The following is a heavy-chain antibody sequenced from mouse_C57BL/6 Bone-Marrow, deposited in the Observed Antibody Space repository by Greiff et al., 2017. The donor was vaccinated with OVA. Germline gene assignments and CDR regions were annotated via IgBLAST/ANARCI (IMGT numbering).Heavy chain of an antibody. D-gene: IGHD1-1*01. Sequence: EVKLMESGGGLVQPGGSLSLSCAASGFTFTDYYMSWVRQPPGKALEWLGFIRNKANGYTTEYSASVKGRFTISRDNSQGILYLQMNALRAEDSATYYCARYYGSSFYAMDYWGQGTSVTVSS. V-gene: IGHV7-3*01. J-gene: IGHJ4*01. CDR3: ARYYGSSFYAMDY. CDR1: GFTFTDYY. CDR2: IRNKANGYTT.